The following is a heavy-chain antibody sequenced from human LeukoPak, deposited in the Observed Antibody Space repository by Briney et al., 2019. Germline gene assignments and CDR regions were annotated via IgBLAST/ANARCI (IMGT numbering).Heavy chain of an antibody. J-gene: IGHJ5*02. Sequence: SATLSLTCTVWGGSISSYYWSWIRQPPGRGLEWIGYIYYSGSTNYNPSLKSRLTISVDTSKNKFSLQLNSVTAADTAVYYCARGCRRRGGFDRWGQGTLVTVSS. CDR2: IYYSGST. CDR3: ARGCRRRGGFDR. CDR1: GGSISSYY. V-gene: IGHV4-59*07.